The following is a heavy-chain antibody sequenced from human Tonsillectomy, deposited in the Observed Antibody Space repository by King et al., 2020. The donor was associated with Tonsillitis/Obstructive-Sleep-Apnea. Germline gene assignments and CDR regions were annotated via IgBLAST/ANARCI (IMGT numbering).Heavy chain of an antibody. Sequence: QLVQSGAEVKKPGESLKISCKGSGYSFTSYLIGWVRQMPGKGLEWMGIISPGDSDTRYSPSFQGQVTISADKSISTAYLQWSSLKASDTAMYYCARGGDHVVVPAANYYYYLDVWGKGTAVTVSS. CDR3: ARGGDHVVVPAANYYYYLDV. J-gene: IGHJ6*03. D-gene: IGHD2-2*01. CDR2: ISPGDSDT. V-gene: IGHV5-51*01. CDR1: GYSFTSYL.